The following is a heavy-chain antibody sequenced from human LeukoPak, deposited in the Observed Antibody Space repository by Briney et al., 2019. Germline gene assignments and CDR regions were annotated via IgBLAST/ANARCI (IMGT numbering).Heavy chain of an antibody. V-gene: IGHV1-69*13. CDR2: IIPIFGTA. CDR3: ARDHYDYGDSRTIDY. Sequence: SVKVSCKASGGTFSSYAISWVRQAPGQGLEWMGGIIPIFGTANYAQKFQGRVTITADESTNTAYMELRSLRSDDTAVYYCARDHYDYGDSRTIDYWGQGTLVTVSS. J-gene: IGHJ4*02. CDR1: GGTFSSYA. D-gene: IGHD4-17*01.